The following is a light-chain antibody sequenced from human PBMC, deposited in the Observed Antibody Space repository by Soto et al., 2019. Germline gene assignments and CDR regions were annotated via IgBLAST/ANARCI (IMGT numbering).Light chain of an antibody. CDR2: GAS. CDR3: QQYNNWPLT. Sequence: ETVMTQSPVALSVSPGERATLSCRARQNVRKNLAWYQQKPGQAPRLLIYGASTRATGIPARFSGDGSGTEFTLTIDSLQSEDFVVYYCQQYNNWPLTFGGGTTVEIK. V-gene: IGKV3-15*01. CDR1: QNVRKN. J-gene: IGKJ4*01.